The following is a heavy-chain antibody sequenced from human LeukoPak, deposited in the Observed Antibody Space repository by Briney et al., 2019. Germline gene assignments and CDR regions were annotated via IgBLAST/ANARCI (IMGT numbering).Heavy chain of an antibody. D-gene: IGHD6-13*01. Sequence: ASVKLACKASGYTFTSYGISWVRQAPGQGLEWMGGISAYIVNTNYAQKLQGRVTMTTDTSTSTAYMELRSLRSDDTAVYYCARDGIDSSWPHAFDVWGQGTMVTVSS. CDR1: GYTFTSYG. CDR2: ISAYIVNT. CDR3: ARDGIDSSWPHAFDV. V-gene: IGHV1-18*01. J-gene: IGHJ3*01.